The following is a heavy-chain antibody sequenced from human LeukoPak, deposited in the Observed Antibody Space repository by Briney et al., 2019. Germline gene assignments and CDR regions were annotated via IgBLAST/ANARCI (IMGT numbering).Heavy chain of an antibody. Sequence: GASVKVSCKASGYSFTDYHMHWVRQAPGQGLEWMGWINTKTGGTNYAQKFQGRVTMTRDTSITTAYMELSRLSSDDTAVYYCARHPGKVTNDWYFDLWGRGTLVTVSS. CDR2: INTKTGGT. CDR3: ARHPGKVTNDWYFDL. J-gene: IGHJ2*01. CDR1: GYSFTDYH. V-gene: IGHV1-2*02. D-gene: IGHD4-23*01.